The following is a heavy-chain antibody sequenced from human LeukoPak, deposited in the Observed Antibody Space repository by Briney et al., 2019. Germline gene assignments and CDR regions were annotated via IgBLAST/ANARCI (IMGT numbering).Heavy chain of an antibody. CDR1: GGTFSSYA. D-gene: IGHD3-22*01. CDR3: ARGTYYYDSSGYLIDY. CDR2: IIPILGIA. J-gene: IGHJ4*02. Sequence: ASVKVSCKASGGTFSSYAISWVRQAPGQGLEWMGRIIPILGIANYAQKFQGRVTITADKSTSTAYMELGSLRSEDTAVYYCARGTYYYDSSGYLIDYWGQGTLVTVSS. V-gene: IGHV1-69*04.